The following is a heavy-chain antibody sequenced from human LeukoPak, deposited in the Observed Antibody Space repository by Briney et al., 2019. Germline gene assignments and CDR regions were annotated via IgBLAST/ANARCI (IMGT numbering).Heavy chain of an antibody. CDR2: ISSDGNNQ. V-gene: IGHV3-30*04. D-gene: IGHD4-11*01. CDR3: ARDPDDFSNLEYFHH. J-gene: IGHJ1*01. CDR1: GFTFTHYI. Sequence: GGSLRLSCAASGFTFTHYILHWVRQAPGRGLEWVAVISSDGNNQYYADSVKGRFTISRDNPTSTLYLLMNTLRAEDSAVYCCARDPDDFSNLEYFHHWGQGTLVTVSS.